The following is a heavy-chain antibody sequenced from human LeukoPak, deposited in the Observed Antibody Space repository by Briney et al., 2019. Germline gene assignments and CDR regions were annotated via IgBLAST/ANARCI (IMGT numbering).Heavy chain of an antibody. CDR1: GFTFSSYG. J-gene: IGHJ6*02. CDR2: ISSDGRTT. Sequence: GGSLRLSCAASGFTFSSYGIHWVRQAPGKGLEWVAVISSDGRTTYYADSVKGRFTISRDNSKSTMYVQMNSLRTEDTAVYYCTKRGDYYSYYYVMEVWGQGTTVIVSS. D-gene: IGHD2-21*02. CDR3: TKRGDYYSYYYVMEV. V-gene: IGHV3-30*18.